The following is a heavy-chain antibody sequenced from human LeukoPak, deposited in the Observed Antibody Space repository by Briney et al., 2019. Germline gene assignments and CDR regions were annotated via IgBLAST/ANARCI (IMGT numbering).Heavy chain of an antibody. J-gene: IGHJ4*02. D-gene: IGHD6-19*01. CDR3: ARDRGVAVAGPPGY. V-gene: IGHV4-38-2*02. CDR2: SFNSGST. CDR1: GYSISSGCY. Sequence: AETLSLTCAVSGYSISSGCYWGGSRAPRGGGGGGVGSSFNSGSTYYNASVKRRVTISGDTAKNKLYLKLSSVTAADTAVYYCARDRGVAVAGPPGYWGQGTLVTVSS.